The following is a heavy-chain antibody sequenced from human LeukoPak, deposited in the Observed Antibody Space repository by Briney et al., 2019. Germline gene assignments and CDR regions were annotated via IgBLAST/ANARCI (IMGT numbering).Heavy chain of an antibody. J-gene: IGHJ6*02. CDR3: ARGSPTLSSTYYDFWSGYCTPEDYYYGMDV. Sequence: GGSLRLSCAASGFTFSDYYMSWIRQAPGKGLEWVSYISSSGSTIYYADSVKGRFTISRDNAKNSLYLQMNSLRAEDTAVYYCARGSPTLSSTYYDFWSGYCTPEDYYYGMDVWGQGTTVTVSS. D-gene: IGHD3-3*01. CDR2: ISSSGSTI. V-gene: IGHV3-11*01. CDR1: GFTFSDYY.